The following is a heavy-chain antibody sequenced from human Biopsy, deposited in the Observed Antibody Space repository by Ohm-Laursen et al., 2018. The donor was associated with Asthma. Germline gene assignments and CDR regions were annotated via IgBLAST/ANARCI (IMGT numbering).Heavy chain of an antibody. D-gene: IGHD6-13*01. Sequence: SLRLSCAASGFVFSQCGMHWVRQGPGKGLEWVAVIWFDGSNKYYVDSVRGRFTISRDNSKNSLYLQMNSLRAEDTAVYYCATDRFAGYSTSWYRGFWFDPWGQGTLVTVSS. CDR2: IWFDGSNK. J-gene: IGHJ5*02. CDR3: ATDRFAGYSTSWYRGFWFDP. CDR1: GFVFSQCG. V-gene: IGHV3-33*08.